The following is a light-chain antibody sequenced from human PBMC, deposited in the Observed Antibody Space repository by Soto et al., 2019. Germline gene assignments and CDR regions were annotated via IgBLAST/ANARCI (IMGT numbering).Light chain of an antibody. Sequence: EIVLTQSPGTLSLSPGERATLSCRASQSVSSSFLAWYQQKPGQAPRLLIYGASSRATGIPDRFGGSGSGTDFTLTICRLEPEDFAVYYCQQYDSSPRTFGQGTKVEVK. V-gene: IGKV3-20*01. J-gene: IGKJ1*01. CDR3: QQYDSSPRT. CDR1: QSVSSSF. CDR2: GAS.